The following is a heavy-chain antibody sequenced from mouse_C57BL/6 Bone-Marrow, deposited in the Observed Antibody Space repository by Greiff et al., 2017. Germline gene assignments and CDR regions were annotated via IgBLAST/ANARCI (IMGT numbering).Heavy chain of an antibody. CDR1: GYSFTDYN. Sequence: VQLQQSGPELVKPGASVKISCKASGYSFTDYNMNWVKQSNGKSLEWIGVINPNYGTTSYNQKFKGKATLTVDQSSSTAYMQLNSLTSEDSSVYYWARTVRRYSSVYAMDYWGQGTSVTVSS. J-gene: IGHJ4*01. CDR2: INPNYGTT. CDR3: ARTVRRYSSVYAMDY. V-gene: IGHV1-39*01. D-gene: IGHD3-2*02.